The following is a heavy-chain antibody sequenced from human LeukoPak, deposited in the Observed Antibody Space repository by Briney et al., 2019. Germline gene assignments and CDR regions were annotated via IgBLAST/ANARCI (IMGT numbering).Heavy chain of an antibody. CDR1: GFTFSTYT. J-gene: IGHJ4*02. V-gene: IGHV3-23*01. D-gene: IGHD6-19*01. CDR2: FGGSGENT. Sequence: QPGASLRLSCAASGFTFSTYTMSWARQARGKGLEWVSAFGGSGENTYYADSVKGRFTISRDNSNNTQYLQVNSQRVEDTAMYYCAKEDSSGWIHYWGQGTLVTVSS. CDR3: AKEDSSGWIHY.